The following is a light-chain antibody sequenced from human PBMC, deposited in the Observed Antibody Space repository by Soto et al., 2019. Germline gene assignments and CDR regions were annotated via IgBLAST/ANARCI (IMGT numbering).Light chain of an antibody. Sequence: QSALTQPASVSGSPGQSITISCTGTSSDVGGYNCVSWYQQHPGKAPKLMIYEVSNRPSGVSNRFSGSRSGNTASLTISGLQAEDEADYYCSSYTSSSIGVLGTGTKVTVL. CDR2: EVS. V-gene: IGLV2-14*01. CDR3: SSYTSSSIGV. CDR1: SSDVGGYNC. J-gene: IGLJ1*01.